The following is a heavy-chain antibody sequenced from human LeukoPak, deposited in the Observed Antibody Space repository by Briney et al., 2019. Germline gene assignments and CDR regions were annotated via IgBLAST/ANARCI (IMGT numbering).Heavy chain of an antibody. J-gene: IGHJ4*02. CDR2: ISGSGGSS. Sequence: GRSLRLSCAPSGFTFSSYAMSWVRQAPGKGLEWVSAISGSGGSSSYADSVKGRFTISRDNSKNTVYLQMNSLRAEDLAVYYCTKDREGGDGGSLITYFDYWGQGTLVTVSS. CDR3: TKDREGGDGGSLITYFDY. D-gene: IGHD2-15*01. V-gene: IGHV3-23*01. CDR1: GFTFSSYA.